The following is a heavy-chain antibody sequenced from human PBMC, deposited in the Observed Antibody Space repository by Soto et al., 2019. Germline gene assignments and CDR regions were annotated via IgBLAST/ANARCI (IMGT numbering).Heavy chain of an antibody. CDR3: ARGHSTDCSNGVCSFFYNHEMDV. CDR2: INPKSGGT. J-gene: IGHJ6*02. V-gene: IGHV1-2*04. Sequence: ASVKVSCKASGYSFTDYHIHWVRQAPGQGLEWLGRINPKSGGTSAAQKFQGWVTMTRDKSISTVYMELTRLRSDDTAVYFCARGHSTDCSNGVCSFFYNHEMDVWGQGTTVTVSS. D-gene: IGHD2-8*01. CDR1: GYSFTDYH.